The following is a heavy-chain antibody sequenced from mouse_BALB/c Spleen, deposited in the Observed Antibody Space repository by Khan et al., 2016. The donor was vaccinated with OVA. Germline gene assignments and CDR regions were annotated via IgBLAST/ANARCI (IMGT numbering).Heavy chain of an antibody. CDR2: INTYTREP. CDR3: ARVGYSGTMDY. V-gene: IGHV9-3-1*01. Sequence: QIQLVQSGPELKNPGETVRISCKASGYPFTKNGMNWVKQTPGKGLKWMGWINTYTREPAYADDFKGRFAFSLATSASTAYLQISNLKNEDTATYFCARVGYSGTMDYWGQGTSVTVAS. J-gene: IGHJ4*01. CDR1: GYPFTKNG. D-gene: IGHD2-3*01.